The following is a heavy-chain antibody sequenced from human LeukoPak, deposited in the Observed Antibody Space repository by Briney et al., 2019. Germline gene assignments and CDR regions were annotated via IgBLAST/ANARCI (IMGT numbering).Heavy chain of an antibody. J-gene: IGHJ4*02. Sequence: GGSLRLSCAASGFTFSSYGMSWVRQAPGKGLEWVSAISGSGGSTYYADSVKGRFTISRDNSKNTLYLQMNSLRAEDTAVYYCARDIYGGNSGFDYWGQGTLVTVSS. V-gene: IGHV3-23*01. CDR1: GFTFSSYG. CDR3: ARDIYGGNSGFDY. D-gene: IGHD4-23*01. CDR2: ISGSGGST.